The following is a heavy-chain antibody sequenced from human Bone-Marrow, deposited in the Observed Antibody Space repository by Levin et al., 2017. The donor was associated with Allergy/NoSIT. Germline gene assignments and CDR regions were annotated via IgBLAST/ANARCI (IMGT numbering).Heavy chain of an antibody. CDR2: ISNSGST. J-gene: IGHJ4*02. Sequence: SETLSLICTVSGGSISDNNYYWGWNRQSPGEGLEWIGSISNSGSTYYNPSLKSRVTISVDTSKNQFSLELNSVTATDTAVYYCRAFRVGTMGLHYWGQGTLVTVSS. CDR3: RAFRVGTMGLHY. V-gene: IGHV4-39*01. D-gene: IGHD5-12*01. CDR1: GGSISDNNYY.